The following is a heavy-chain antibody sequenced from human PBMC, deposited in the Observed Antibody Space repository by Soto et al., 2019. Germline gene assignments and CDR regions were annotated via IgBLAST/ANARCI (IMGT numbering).Heavy chain of an antibody. V-gene: IGHV1-69*06. Sequence: QVQLVQSGAEVKKPGSSVKVSCKASGGTFSSYAISWVRQAPGQGLEWMGGIIPIFGTANYAQKFQGRVTITADKSTSTAYMELSSLRSEDTAVYYCVRQGYCSGGSCYSFDYWGQGTLVTVSS. J-gene: IGHJ4*02. CDR3: VRQGYCSGGSCYSFDY. D-gene: IGHD2-15*01. CDR2: IIPIFGTA. CDR1: GGTFSSYA.